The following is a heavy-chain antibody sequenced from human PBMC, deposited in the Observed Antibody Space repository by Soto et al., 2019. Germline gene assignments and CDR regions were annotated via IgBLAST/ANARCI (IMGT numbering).Heavy chain of an antibody. D-gene: IGHD3-16*01. CDR3: ARGGTLKPFDP. Sequence: QVQLVQSGPEVKEPGSSVKVSCKTSGGTFSSYSLNWVRQAPGQGLEWMGVTTPLYGTKNYAQRFRGRVTFTADESTSTVYMELTRATSDDTAVYFCARGGTLKPFDPWGQGTLVTVSS. CDR1: GGTFSSYS. V-gene: IGHV1-69*12. CDR2: TTPLYGTK. J-gene: IGHJ5*02.